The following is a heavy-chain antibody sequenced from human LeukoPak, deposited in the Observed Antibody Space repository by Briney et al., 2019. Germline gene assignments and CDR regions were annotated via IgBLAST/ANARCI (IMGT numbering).Heavy chain of an antibody. CDR3: TTDTFSHPRYYFDY. D-gene: IGHD2/OR15-2a*01. J-gene: IGHJ4*02. Sequence: GGSLRLSCAASGFTFSSYAMSWVRQAPGKGLEWVGRIKSKTDGGTTDYAAPVKGRFTISRDDSKNTLYLQMNSLKTEDTAVYYCTTDTFSHPRYYFDYWGQGTLVTVSS. CDR2: IKSKTDGGTT. V-gene: IGHV3-15*01. CDR1: GFTFSSYA.